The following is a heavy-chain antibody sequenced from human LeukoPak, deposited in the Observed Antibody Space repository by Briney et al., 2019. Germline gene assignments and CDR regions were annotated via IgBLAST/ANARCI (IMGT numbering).Heavy chain of an antibody. D-gene: IGHD6-19*01. J-gene: IGHJ6*03. CDR2: IRSSSSYI. CDR1: GFTFSSYS. CDR3: ATGAVAVSDYYYYYMDV. Sequence: PGGSLRLSCAASGFTFSSYSMNWVRQAPGKGLEWVSSIRSSSSYIYYADSVKGRFTISRDNAKNSLYLQMNSLRAEDTAVYYCATGAVAVSDYYYYYMDVWGKGTTVTVSS. V-gene: IGHV3-21*01.